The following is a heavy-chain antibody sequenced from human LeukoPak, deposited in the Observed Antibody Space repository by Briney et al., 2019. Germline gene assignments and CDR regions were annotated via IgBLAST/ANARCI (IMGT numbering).Heavy chain of an antibody. CDR1: GYTFTSYG. Sequence: ASVKVSCKASGYTFTSYGISWVRQAPGQGLEWMGWISAYNGNTNYAQKLQGRVTMTTDTSTSTAYMELRSLRSDDTAVYYCARGAKDDYGDSGGDYWGQGTLVTVSS. CDR3: ARGAKDDYGDSGGDY. V-gene: IGHV1-18*01. D-gene: IGHD4-17*01. CDR2: ISAYNGNT. J-gene: IGHJ4*02.